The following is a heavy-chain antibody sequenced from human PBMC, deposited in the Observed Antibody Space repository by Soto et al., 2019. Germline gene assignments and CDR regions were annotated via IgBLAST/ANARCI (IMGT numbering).Heavy chain of an antibody. D-gene: IGHD3-3*01. J-gene: IGHJ6*02. Sequence: SETLSLTCAVYGGSFSGYYWSWLRQPPGKGLEWIGEINHSGSTNYNPSLKSRVTISVDTSKNQFSLKLSSVTAADTAVYYCARGYYDFWSGYRPPHYYYYYGMDVWGQGTAVTVSS. CDR3: ARGYYDFWSGYRPPHYYYYYGMDV. CDR2: INHSGST. CDR1: GGSFSGYY. V-gene: IGHV4-34*01.